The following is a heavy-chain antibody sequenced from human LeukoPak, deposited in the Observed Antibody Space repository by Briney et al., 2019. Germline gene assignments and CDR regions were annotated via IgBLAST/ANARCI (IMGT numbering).Heavy chain of an antibody. CDR2: FSYDGSEK. J-gene: IGHJ4*02. V-gene: IGHV3-30*04. D-gene: IGHD3-10*01. Sequence: PGRSLRLSCAASGFTFSTYAMHWVRQAPGKGLEWVAGFSYDGSEKYNTDSVKGRFTISRDNSKNTLFLQMNSLRAEDTAVYYCARERGKGSAINYKHGLRGTDWGQGTLVTVSS. CDR1: GFTFSTYA. CDR3: ARERGKGSAINYKHGLRGTD.